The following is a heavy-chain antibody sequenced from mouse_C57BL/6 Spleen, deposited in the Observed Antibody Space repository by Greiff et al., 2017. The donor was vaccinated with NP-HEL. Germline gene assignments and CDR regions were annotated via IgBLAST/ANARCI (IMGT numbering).Heavy chain of an antibody. CDR3: ARGGITTVVAPYYAKED. CDR1: GYTFTSYW. J-gene: IGHJ4*01. CDR2: INPSNGGT. D-gene: IGHD1-1*01. V-gene: IGHV1-53*01. Sequence: ASGYTFTSYWMHWVKQRPGQGLEWIGNINPSNGGTNYNEKFKSKATLTVDKSSSTAYMQLSSLTSEDSAVYYCARGGITTVVAPYYAKEDWGKGTTVTV.